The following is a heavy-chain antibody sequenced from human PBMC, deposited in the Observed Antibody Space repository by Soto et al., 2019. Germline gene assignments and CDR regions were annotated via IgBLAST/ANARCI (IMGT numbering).Heavy chain of an antibody. CDR1: GFTFTSSA. Sequence: SVKVSCKASGFTFTSSAVQWVRQARGQRLEWIGWIVVDSGNTNYAQKFQERVTITRDMSTSTAYMELSSLRSEDTAVYYCAAVCAEVGSFDYWGQGTLVTVSS. J-gene: IGHJ4*02. D-gene: IGHD1-26*01. CDR2: IVVDSGNT. CDR3: AAVCAEVGSFDY. V-gene: IGHV1-58*01.